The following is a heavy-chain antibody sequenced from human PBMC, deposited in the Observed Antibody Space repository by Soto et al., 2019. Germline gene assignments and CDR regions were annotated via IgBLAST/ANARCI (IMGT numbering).Heavy chain of an antibody. J-gene: IGHJ4*02. D-gene: IGHD4-17*01. CDR2: ISHDGSNT. CDR3: ARGDYRFDY. CDR1: GFTFSAYG. V-gene: IGHV3-30*03. Sequence: GGSLRLSCAASGFTFSAYGIHWVRQAPGKGLEWVAVISHDGSNTNYADSVKGRFTFSRDNSKNTPYLQMNSLRAEDTAVYYCARGDYRFDYWGQGTLVTVSS.